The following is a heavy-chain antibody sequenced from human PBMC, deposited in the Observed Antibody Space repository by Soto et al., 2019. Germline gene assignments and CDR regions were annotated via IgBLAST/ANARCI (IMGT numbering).Heavy chain of an antibody. J-gene: IGHJ6*02. CDR2: IYGTGNT. CDR1: GGSITSSFY. D-gene: IGHD6-13*01. V-gene: IGHV4-39*01. Sequence: QLQLQESGPGLVKPSETLSLSCTVSGGSITSSFYWGWIRQPPGKGLEWIGSIYGTGNTYYNPSLKGRGTRAADTSKNQFSLNLSAVTAADTAVYYCRSSSRYSTDVWGQGATVTVSS. CDR3: RSSSRYSTDV.